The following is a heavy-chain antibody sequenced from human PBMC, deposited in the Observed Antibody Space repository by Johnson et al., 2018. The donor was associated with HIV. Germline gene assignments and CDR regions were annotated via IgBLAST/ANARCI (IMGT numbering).Heavy chain of an antibody. CDR1: GFTFSSYG. CDR2: IYSGGST. D-gene: IGHD1-1*01. Sequence: QVQLVESGGGVVQPGGSLRLSCAASGFTFSSYGMHWVRQAPGKGLVWVSVIYSGGSTYYADSVKGRFTISRDNSKSTVYLQMNSLRAEDTAVYYCARSGPNWAFDFWGQGTMVTVSS. CDR3: ARSGPNWAFDF. J-gene: IGHJ3*01. V-gene: IGHV3-NL1*01.